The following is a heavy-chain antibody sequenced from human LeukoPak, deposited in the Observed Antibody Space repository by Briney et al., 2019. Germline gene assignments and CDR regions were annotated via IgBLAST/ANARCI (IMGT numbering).Heavy chain of an antibody. Sequence: AGGSLRLSCSASGFTFSNFAMHWVRQAPGKGLEYVSTISSNGGATSYADSVKGRFTISRGNSKNTLYLQMSSLRPEDTAVYYCVKDPGYSSSWYFDYWGQGTLVPVSS. V-gene: IGHV3-64D*06. J-gene: IGHJ4*02. CDR2: ISSNGGAT. CDR3: VKDPGYSSSWYFDY. CDR1: GFTFSNFA. D-gene: IGHD6-13*01.